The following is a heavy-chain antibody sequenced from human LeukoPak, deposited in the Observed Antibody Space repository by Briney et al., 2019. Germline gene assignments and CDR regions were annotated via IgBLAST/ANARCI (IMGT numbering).Heavy chain of an antibody. D-gene: IGHD2-2*01. CDR1: GGSISSGGYY. J-gene: IGHJ4*02. CDR2: ISYSGST. Sequence: PSQTLSLTCAVSGGSISSGGYYWSWIRRHPGKGLEWIGYISYSGSTYYNPSLKSRVTISGDTSKNQFSLKLSSVTAADTAVYYCARDLGYCSSTSCRYFDYWGQGTLVTVSS. CDR3: ARDLGYCSSTSCRYFDY. V-gene: IGHV4-31*11.